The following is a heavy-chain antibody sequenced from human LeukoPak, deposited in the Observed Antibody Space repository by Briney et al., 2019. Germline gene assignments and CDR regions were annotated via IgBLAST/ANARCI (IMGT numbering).Heavy chain of an antibody. D-gene: IGHD1-1*01. J-gene: IGHJ6*02. CDR3: ARDPQRRGMDV. CDR1: GFTFSSYA. Sequence: LRLSCAASGFTFSSYAMSWIRQHPGKGLEWIGYIYYSGSTYYNPSLKSRVTISVDTSKNQFSLKLSSVTAADTAVYYCARDPQRRGMDVWGQGTTVTVSS. V-gene: IGHV4-31*02. CDR2: IYYSGST.